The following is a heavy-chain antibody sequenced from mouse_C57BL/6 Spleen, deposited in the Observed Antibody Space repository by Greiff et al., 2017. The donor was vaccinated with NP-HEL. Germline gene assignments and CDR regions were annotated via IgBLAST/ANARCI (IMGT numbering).Heavy chain of an antibody. CDR1: GFTFSSYG. D-gene: IGHD1-1*01. V-gene: IGHV5-6*01. CDR2: ISSGGSYT. CDR3: ARHVTLYGSSHWYFDV. J-gene: IGHJ1*03. Sequence: EVMLVESGGDLVKPGGSLKLSCAASGFTFSSYGMSWVRQTPDKRLEWVATISSGGSYTYYPDSVKGRFTISRDNAKNTLYLQMSSLKSEDTAMYYCARHVTLYGSSHWYFDVWGTGTTVTVSS.